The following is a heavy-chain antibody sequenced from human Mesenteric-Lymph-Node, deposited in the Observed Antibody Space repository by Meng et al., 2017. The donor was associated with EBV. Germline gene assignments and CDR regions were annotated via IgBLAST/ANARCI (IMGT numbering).Heavy chain of an antibody. Sequence: VQIQDWGPGMWKPSETTYLICTVYGESFSDHNWSGIRHPPGKGPQWIGEMNHDGRANYNPSLKSRVTMSVDTSKNQLSLKLSSVTAADTAIYYCARLVVDPIDNWFDPWGQGTLVTVSS. CDR3: ARLVVDPIDNWFDP. J-gene: IGHJ5*02. D-gene: IGHD2-15*01. V-gene: IGHV4-34*01. CDR1: GESFSDHN. CDR2: MNHDGRA.